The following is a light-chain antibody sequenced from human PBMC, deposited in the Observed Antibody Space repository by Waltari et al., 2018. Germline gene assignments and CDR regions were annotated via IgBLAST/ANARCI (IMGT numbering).Light chain of an antibody. CDR3: QRYDDFPLA. J-gene: IGKJ5*01. CDR2: GAS. CDR1: QDISYF. V-gene: IGKV1-33*01. Sequence: DIQMTQSPSSLSASVGDRVTITCRASQDISYFVSWYQQRPGEAPKLLIYGASNLETGVPLRFSGSGSGTEFTLTISSLQPEDSATYYCQRYDDFPLAFGQGTRLDIK.